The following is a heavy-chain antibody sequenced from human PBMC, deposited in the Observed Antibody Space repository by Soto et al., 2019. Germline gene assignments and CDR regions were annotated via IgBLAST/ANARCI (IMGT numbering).Heavy chain of an antibody. CDR3: ARVSPYYYSFD. V-gene: IGHV4-59*01. CDR1: GGSISSYY. J-gene: IGHJ4*02. Sequence: SETLSLTCTVSGGSISSYYWSWIRQPPGKGLEWIGYIYYSGSTNYNPSLESRVTISVDTSKNQFSLKLSSVTAADTAVYYCARVSPYYYSFDWGQGXLVTVSS. D-gene: IGHD3-10*01. CDR2: IYYSGST.